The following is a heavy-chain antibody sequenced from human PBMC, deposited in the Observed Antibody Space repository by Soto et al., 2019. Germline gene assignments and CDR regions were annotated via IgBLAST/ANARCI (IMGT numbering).Heavy chain of an antibody. D-gene: IGHD5-18*01. Sequence: GGSLRLSCAASGFTFSSYAMHWVRQAPGKGLEWVAVISYDGSNKYYADSVKGRFTIFRDNSKNTLYLQMNSLRAEDTAVYYCARAHVDTAMVAPYYYYYYGMDVWGQGTTVTVSS. V-gene: IGHV3-30-3*01. CDR3: ARAHVDTAMVAPYYYYYYGMDV. J-gene: IGHJ6*02. CDR1: GFTFSSYA. CDR2: ISYDGSNK.